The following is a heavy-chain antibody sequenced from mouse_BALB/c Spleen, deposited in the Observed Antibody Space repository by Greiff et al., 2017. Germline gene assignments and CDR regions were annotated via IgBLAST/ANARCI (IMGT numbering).Heavy chain of an antibody. Sequence: EVKVVESGGGLVKPGGSLKLSCAASGFTFSDYYMYWVRQTPEKRLEWVATISDGGSYTYYPDSVKGRFTISRDNAKNNLYLQMSSLKSEDTAMYYCARDHYYGSSYGAMDYWGQGTSVTVSS. CDR2: ISDGGSYT. J-gene: IGHJ4*01. D-gene: IGHD1-1*01. CDR1: GFTFSDYY. CDR3: ARDHYYGSSYGAMDY. V-gene: IGHV5-4*02.